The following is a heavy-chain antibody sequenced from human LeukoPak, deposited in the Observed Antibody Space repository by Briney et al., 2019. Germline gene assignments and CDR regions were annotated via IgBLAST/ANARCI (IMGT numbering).Heavy chain of an antibody. J-gene: IGHJ6*03. CDR3: VTGFQYGLRGVPYFYYLHV. D-gene: IGHD3-10*01. CDR1: GYTFTTYG. CDR2: ISAYNGNT. Sequence: ASVKVSCKASGYTFTTYGIIWVRQAPGQGLEWMGWISAYNGNTNYAQKLQGRVTMTTDTSTSTAYMELRSLRSDDTAVYYCVTGFQYGLRGVPYFYYLHVWGKGTAVTVSS. V-gene: IGHV1-18*01.